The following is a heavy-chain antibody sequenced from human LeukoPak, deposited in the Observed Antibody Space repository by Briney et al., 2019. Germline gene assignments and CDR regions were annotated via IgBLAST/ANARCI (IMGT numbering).Heavy chain of an antibody. CDR1: GYTFTCYY. Sequence: ASVKVSCKASGYTFTCYYMHWVRQAPGQGLEWMGWSNPNSGGTNYAQKFQGRVTMTRDTSISTAYMELSRLRSDDTAVYYCARDKSYGDYYYYYMNVWGKGTTVTISS. J-gene: IGHJ6*03. CDR2: SNPNSGGT. D-gene: IGHD4-17*01. V-gene: IGHV1-2*02. CDR3: ARDKSYGDYYYYYMNV.